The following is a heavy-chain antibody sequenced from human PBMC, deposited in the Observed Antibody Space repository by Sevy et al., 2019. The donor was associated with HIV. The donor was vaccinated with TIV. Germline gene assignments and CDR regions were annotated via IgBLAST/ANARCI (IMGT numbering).Heavy chain of an antibody. CDR1: GFNIRTHW. V-gene: IGHV3-7*01. CDR2: INEDGSTK. D-gene: IGHD1-26*01. Sequence: GGSLRLSCAASGFNIRTHWMLWVRQAPGKGLEWVANINEDGSTKYYLDSVKGRFTISRDNAENSVFLQMNSLRVEDTAAYYCVRALLKADSLWGQGTLVTVSS. CDR3: VRALLKADSL. J-gene: IGHJ4*02.